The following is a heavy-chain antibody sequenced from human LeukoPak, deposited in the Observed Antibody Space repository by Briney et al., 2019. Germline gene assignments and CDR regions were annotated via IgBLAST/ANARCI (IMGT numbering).Heavy chain of an antibody. D-gene: IGHD4-23*01. CDR1: GGSFSGYY. J-gene: IGHJ6*02. CDR2: INHSGST. V-gene: IGHV4-34*01. CDR3: ARIYGGNSPYYYYYGMDV. Sequence: SETLSLTCAVYGGSFSGYYWSWIRQPPGKGLEWIGEINHSGSTNYNPSLKSRVTISVDTSKNQFSLKLSSVTAADTAVYYCARIYGGNSPYYYYYGMDVWGQGTTVTVSS.